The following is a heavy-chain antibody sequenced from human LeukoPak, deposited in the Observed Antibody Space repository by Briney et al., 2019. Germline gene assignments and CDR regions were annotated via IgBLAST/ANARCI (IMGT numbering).Heavy chain of an antibody. V-gene: IGHV3-30*18. CDR3: AKDEGGSYAY. J-gene: IGHJ4*02. D-gene: IGHD5-18*01. CDR1: GFTFSSYG. Sequence: GGSLRLSCAASGFTFSSYGMHWVRQAPGKGLEWVAVISYDGSNKYYAGSVKGRFTISRDNSKNTLYLQMNSLRAEDTAVYYCAKDEGGSYAYWGQGTLVTVSS. CDR2: ISYDGSNK.